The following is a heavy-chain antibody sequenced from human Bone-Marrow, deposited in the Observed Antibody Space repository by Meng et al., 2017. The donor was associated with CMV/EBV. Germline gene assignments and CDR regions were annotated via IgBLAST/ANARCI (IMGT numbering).Heavy chain of an antibody. CDR3: ARDGPGGLYSSSPYYYYYGIDV. V-gene: IGHV1-69*05. CDR1: GGTFSSYA. D-gene: IGHD6-6*01. CDR2: IIPIFGTA. Sequence: SVKVSCKASGGTFSSYAISWVRQAPGQGLEWMGGIIPIFGTANYAQKFQGRVTITTDESTSTAYMELNSLRAEDTAVYYCARDGPGGLYSSSPYYYYYGIDVWGQGTTVTVSS. J-gene: IGHJ6*02.